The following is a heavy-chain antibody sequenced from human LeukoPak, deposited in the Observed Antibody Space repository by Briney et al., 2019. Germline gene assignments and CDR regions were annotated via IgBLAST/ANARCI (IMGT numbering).Heavy chain of an antibody. J-gene: IGHJ4*02. CDR2: ISSSSSYI. CDR3: ARLVLTGYYHFDY. CDR1: GFTFSSYS. D-gene: IGHD3-9*01. Sequence: GGSLRLSCAASGFTFSSYSMNWVRQAPGKGLEWVSSISSSSSYIYYADSVKGRFTISRDNAKNSLYLQMNSLRAEDTAVYYCARLVLTGYYHFDYWGQGTLVTVSS. V-gene: IGHV3-21*01.